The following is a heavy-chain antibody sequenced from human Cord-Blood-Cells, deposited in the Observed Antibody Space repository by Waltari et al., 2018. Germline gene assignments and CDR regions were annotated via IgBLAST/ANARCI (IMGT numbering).Heavy chain of an antibody. V-gene: IGHV4-34*01. CDR3: ARLAPPWYDILTGYYGYFDY. D-gene: IGHD3-9*01. Sequence: QVQLQQWGAGLLKPSETLSLTCAVYGGSFSGYYGIWIRQPPGQGLEWYGEINQNGSTNYNPSLQSRVTISVDTSKNQFSLKLSSVTAADTAVYYCARLAPPWYDILTGYYGYFDYWGQGTLVTVSS. CDR2: INQNGST. CDR1: GGSFSGYY. J-gene: IGHJ4*02.